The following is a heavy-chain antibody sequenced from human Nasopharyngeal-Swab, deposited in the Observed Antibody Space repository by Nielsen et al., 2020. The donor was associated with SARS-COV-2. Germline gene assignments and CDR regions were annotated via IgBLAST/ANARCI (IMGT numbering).Heavy chain of an antibody. V-gene: IGHV1-69*13. CDR3: ARIMVRGVIISGYYYGMDV. J-gene: IGHJ6*02. D-gene: IGHD3-10*01. CDR1: GGTFSSYA. CDR2: IIPIFGTA. Sequence: SVKVSCKASGGTFSSYAISWVRQAPGQGLEWMGGIIPIFGTANYAQKFQGRVTITADESTSTAYMELSSLRSEDTAVYYCARIMVRGVIISGYYYGMDVWGQGTTVTVPS.